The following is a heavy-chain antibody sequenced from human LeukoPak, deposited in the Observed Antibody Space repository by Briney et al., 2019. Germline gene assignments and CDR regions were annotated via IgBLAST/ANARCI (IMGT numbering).Heavy chain of an antibody. CDR2: INHSGST. CDR1: GGSFSGYY. V-gene: IGHV4-34*01. CDR3: ARGGAYYDILTGYSDYYYYMDV. Sequence: SETLSLTCAVYGGSFSGYYWSWIRQPPGKGLEWIGEINHSGSTNYNPSLKSRLTISLDTSKNQFSLRLSSVTAADTAVYYCARGGAYYDILTGYSDYYYYMDVWGKGPRSPSP. D-gene: IGHD3-9*01. J-gene: IGHJ6*03.